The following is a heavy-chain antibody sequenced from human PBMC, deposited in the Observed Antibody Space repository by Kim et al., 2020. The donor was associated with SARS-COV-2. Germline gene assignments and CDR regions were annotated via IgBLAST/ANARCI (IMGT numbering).Heavy chain of an antibody. Sequence: LKSRVTISVDTSRDQFSLRLSSVTAADTGVYYCARGETLTICRMVGWFDPWGQGTLVTVSS. J-gene: IGHJ5*02. CDR3: ARGETLTICRMVGWFDP. D-gene: IGHD2-15*01. V-gene: IGHV4-59*09.